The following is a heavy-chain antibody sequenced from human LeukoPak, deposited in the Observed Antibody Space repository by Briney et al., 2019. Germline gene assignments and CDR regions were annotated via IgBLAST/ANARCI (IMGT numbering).Heavy chain of an antibody. Sequence: PSETLSLTCTVSGDSMTTSVYYWAWLRRRPGTGLEWIGNVHPKGRTAYNPSLMSRITLSFDASQRQFSLALRSVTAADTAIYYCARHVVGVRGEPYNCFDTWGQGTLVTVSS. CDR2: VHPKGRT. J-gene: IGHJ5*02. V-gene: IGHV4-39*07. CDR1: GDSMTTSVYY. D-gene: IGHD2-15*01. CDR3: ARHVVGVRGEPYNCFDT.